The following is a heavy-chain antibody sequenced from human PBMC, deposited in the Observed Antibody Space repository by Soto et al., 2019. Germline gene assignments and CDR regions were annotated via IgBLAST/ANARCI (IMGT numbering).Heavy chain of an antibody. CDR3: ARGGGHYHGDYQFGDYYYYYAMDV. D-gene: IGHD4-17*01. J-gene: IGHJ6*02. V-gene: IGHV1-2*04. CDR2: INPDGGGT. Sequence: QVQLVQSGAEVKKPGASLKVSCKASGYTFTGYYMHWVRQAPGQGLEWMGWINPDGGGTKYAQKFQGWVTMTRDTSISTAYMELSRLRSDDTAVYYCARGGGHYHGDYQFGDYYYYYAMDVCGQGTTVTVSS. CDR1: GYTFTGYY.